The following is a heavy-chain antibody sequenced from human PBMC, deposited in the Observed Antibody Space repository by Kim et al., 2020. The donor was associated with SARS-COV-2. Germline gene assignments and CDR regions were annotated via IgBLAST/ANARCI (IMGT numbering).Heavy chain of an antibody. CDR1: GGTFSSYA. Sequence: SVKVSCKASGGTFSSYAISWVRQAPGQGLEWMGGIIPIFGTANYAQKFQGRVTITADESTSTAYMELSSLRSEDTAVYYCASRRGYDFAYYYYGMDVWGQGTTVTVSS. CDR3: ASRRGYDFAYYYYGMDV. CDR2: IIPIFGTA. V-gene: IGHV1-69*13. D-gene: IGHD3-3*01. J-gene: IGHJ6*02.